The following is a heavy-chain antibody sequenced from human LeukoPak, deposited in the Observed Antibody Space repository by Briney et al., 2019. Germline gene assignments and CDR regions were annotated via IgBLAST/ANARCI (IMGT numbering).Heavy chain of an antibody. D-gene: IGHD3-10*01. CDR3: ARDKESLSYYGSGGYFDY. CDR2: IIPIFGTA. V-gene: IGHV1-69*06. J-gene: IGHJ4*02. Sequence: SVKVSCKASGYTFTGYYMHWVRQAPGQGLEWMGGIIPIFGTANYAQKFQGRVTITADKSTSTAYMELSSLRSEDTAVYYCARDKESLSYYGSGGYFDYWGQGTLVTVSS. CDR1: GYTFTGYY.